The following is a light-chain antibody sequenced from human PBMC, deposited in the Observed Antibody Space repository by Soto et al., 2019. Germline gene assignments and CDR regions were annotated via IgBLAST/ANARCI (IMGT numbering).Light chain of an antibody. Sequence: EIVMTQSPASLSVSPGERATLSCRASRSISKNLAWYQQKPGQSPRFLIYDASTRATGIPARFSGSGSGTDFTLTISSLHSEDSATYYCQQYDDWPGVTFGPGTKVEIK. CDR1: RSISKN. CDR3: QQYDDWPGVT. CDR2: DAS. J-gene: IGKJ3*01. V-gene: IGKV3-15*01.